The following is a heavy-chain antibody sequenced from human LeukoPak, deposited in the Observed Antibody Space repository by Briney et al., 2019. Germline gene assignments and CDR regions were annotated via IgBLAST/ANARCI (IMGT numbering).Heavy chain of an antibody. CDR3: ARDGPIDY. V-gene: IGHV3-53*01. CDR2: IYSDGTT. J-gene: IGHJ4*02. Sequence: GGSLRLSCTVSGFTVSSNYMSWVRQAPGKGLEWVSVIYSDGTTYNADSVKGRFTISRDNSKNTLYLQINSLRAEDTAVYYCARDGPIDYWGQGTLVTVSS. CDR1: GFTVSSNY.